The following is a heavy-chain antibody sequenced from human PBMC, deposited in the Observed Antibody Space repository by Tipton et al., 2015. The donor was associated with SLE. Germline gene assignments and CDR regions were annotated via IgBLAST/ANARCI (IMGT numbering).Heavy chain of an antibody. V-gene: IGHV3-66*04. J-gene: IGHJ5*02. CDR1: GYSFADYD. CDR3: ARQVVMTSILRWLDP. CDR2: IYGGGRT. Sequence: SGAEVKKPGASVRVSCKASGYSFADYDITWVRQAPGKGLEWVSRIYGGGRTYYADSVQGRFTISRDNFKNTLYLQMDGLRVDDAAVYYCARQVVMTSILRWLDPWGQGTLVTVSS. D-gene: IGHD2-21*02.